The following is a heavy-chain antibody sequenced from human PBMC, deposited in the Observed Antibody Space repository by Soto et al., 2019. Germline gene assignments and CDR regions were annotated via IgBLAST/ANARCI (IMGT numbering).Heavy chain of an antibody. V-gene: IGHV4-59*08. CDR1: GASITRDH. CDR3: ATYTSGGGGRGY. D-gene: IGHD6-19*01. CDR2: EYSGST. J-gene: IGHJ4*02. Sequence: QVQLQESGPGLVTPSETLSLTCTVSGASITRDHWNWIRQPPGKGLEWIGEYSGSTNYNPSLKSRFTISVDTSKNQFSLKLSSVTAADTAVYFCATYTSGGGGRGYWGQGTLVTVSS.